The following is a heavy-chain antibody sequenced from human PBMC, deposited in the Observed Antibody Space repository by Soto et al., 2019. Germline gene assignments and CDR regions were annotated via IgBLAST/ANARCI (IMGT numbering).Heavy chain of an antibody. D-gene: IGHD3-22*01. Sequence: QVQLVQSGAEVKKPGASVKVSCKASGYTFTSYGISWVRQAPGQGLEWMGWISAYNGKTNDAQKLQGRVTMTTNTATTTAYMEMRSLRSDDTAVYYCARLGGGYGDNKYFDYWGQGTLVTVSS. V-gene: IGHV1-18*01. CDR1: GYTFTSYG. J-gene: IGHJ4*02. CDR2: ISAYNGKT. CDR3: ARLGGGYGDNKYFDY.